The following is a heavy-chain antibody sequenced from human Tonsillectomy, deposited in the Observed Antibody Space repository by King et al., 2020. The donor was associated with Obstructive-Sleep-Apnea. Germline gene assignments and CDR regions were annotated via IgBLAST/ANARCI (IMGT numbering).Heavy chain of an antibody. V-gene: IGHV4-38-2*02. CDR2: IYHIGST. CDR3: ARDVVGATSRDY. Sequence: VQLQESGPGLVKPSETLSLTCTVSGYSISSGYYWGWIRQPPGKGLEWIGSIYHIGSTYYNPSLKSPVPISVDTPKNQFSLKLSPVTAADTAVYYCARDVVGATSRDYWGQGTLVTVSS. D-gene: IGHD1-26*01. CDR1: GYSISSGYY. J-gene: IGHJ4*02.